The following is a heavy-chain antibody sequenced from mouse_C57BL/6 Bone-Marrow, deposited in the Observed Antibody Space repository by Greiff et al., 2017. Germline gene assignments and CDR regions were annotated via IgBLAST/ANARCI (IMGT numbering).Heavy chain of an antibody. D-gene: IGHD1-1*01. CDR3: ARSEVLLDFFAL. J-gene: IGHJ3*01. CDR1: GYTFTSYG. CDR2: IYPRSGNT. Sequence: QVQLQQSGAELARPGASVKLSCKASGYTFTSYGISWVKQRTGQGLEWIGEIYPRSGNTYYNEKFKGKATLTADKSSSTAYMELRSLTSEDSAVYFCARSEVLLDFFALWGQGTVVTVSA. V-gene: IGHV1-81*01.